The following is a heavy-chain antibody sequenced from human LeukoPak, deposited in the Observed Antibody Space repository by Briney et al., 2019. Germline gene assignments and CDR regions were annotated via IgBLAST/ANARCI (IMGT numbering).Heavy chain of an antibody. CDR3: ARDRPSSLWFDAFDI. CDR2: ISYDGSNK. D-gene: IGHD3-10*01. J-gene: IGHJ3*02. V-gene: IGHV3-30*03. CDR1: GFTFSSYG. Sequence: QAGGSLRLSCAASGFTFSSYGMHWVRQAPGKGLEWVAVISYDGSNKYYADSVKGRFSISRDKSKNTVYLQMNSLRTEDTAVYYCARDRPSSLWFDAFDIWGQGTMVTVSS.